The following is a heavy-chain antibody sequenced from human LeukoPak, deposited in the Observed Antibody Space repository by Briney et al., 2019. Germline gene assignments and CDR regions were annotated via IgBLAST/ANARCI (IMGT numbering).Heavy chain of an antibody. D-gene: IGHD3-9*01. CDR1: GFTFSSYS. Sequence: PGGSLRLSCAASGFTFSSYSMNWVRQAPGKGLEWVSYISSSSSTIYYADSVKGRFTISRDNAKNSLYLQMNSLRAEDTAVYYCANAQRLRYFDGDYWGQGTLVTVSS. J-gene: IGHJ4*02. CDR3: ANAQRLRYFDGDY. CDR2: ISSSSSTI. V-gene: IGHV3-48*04.